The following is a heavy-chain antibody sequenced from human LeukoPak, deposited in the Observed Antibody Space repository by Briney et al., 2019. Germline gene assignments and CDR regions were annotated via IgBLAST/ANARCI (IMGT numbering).Heavy chain of an antibody. CDR1: GFIFSSYW. J-gene: IGHJ4*02. CDR2: INTDGSST. CDR3: VSSSGWGFY. D-gene: IGHD6-19*01. V-gene: IGHV3-74*01. Sequence: PGGSLRLSCAASGFIFSSYWMHWVRQAPGKGLVWVSRINTDGSSTSYADSVKGRFTISRDNAKNTLYLQMNNLRAEDTAVYYCVSSSGWGFYWGQGTLVTVSS.